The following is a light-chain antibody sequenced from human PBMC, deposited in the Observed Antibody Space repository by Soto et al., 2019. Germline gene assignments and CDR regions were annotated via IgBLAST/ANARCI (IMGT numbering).Light chain of an antibody. V-gene: IGLV1-44*01. CDR2: ATN. CDR3: AAWDETLNGPL. J-gene: IGLJ2*01. CDR1: RSNVGRNA. Sequence: QSVLTQPPSASGTPGQTVTISCSGSRSNVGRNAVSWYQQVPGMAPKLLVFATNKRPSGVPDRFSCSASGASASLAISGLQSEDEADYYCAAWDETLNGPLFGGGTKLTVL.